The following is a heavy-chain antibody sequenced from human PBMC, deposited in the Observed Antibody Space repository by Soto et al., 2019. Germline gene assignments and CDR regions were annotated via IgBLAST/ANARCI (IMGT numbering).Heavy chain of an antibody. CDR1: GGSISSYY. D-gene: IGHD3-9*01. J-gene: IGHJ6*02. V-gene: IGHV4-59*08. CDR3: ARQDRLRYFDWSLHSFYYDYGMDV. Sequence: QVQLQESGPGLVKPSETLSLTCTVSGGSISSYYWSWIRQPPGKGLEWIGYIYYSGSTNYNPSLKSRVTISVDTSRNQFSLKLSSVTAADTAVYYCARQDRLRYFDWSLHSFYYDYGMDVWGQGTTVTVSS. CDR2: IYYSGST.